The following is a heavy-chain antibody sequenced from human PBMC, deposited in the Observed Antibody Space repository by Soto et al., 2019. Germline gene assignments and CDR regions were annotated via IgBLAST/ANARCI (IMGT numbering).Heavy chain of an antibody. D-gene: IGHD6-19*01. J-gene: IGHJ5*02. V-gene: IGHV1-2*02. CDR1: GYTFTGYY. CDR3: ARGWYSSGWNWFDP. CDR2: INPNSGGT. Sequence: ASVKVSCKASGYTFTGYYMHWVRQAPGQGLEWIGWINPNSGGTNYAQKFQGRVTMTRDTSISTAYMELSRLRSDDTAVYYCARGWYSSGWNWFDPWGQGTLVTVSS.